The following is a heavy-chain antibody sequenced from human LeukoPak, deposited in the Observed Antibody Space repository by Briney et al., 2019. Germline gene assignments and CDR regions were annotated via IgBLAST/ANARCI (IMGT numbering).Heavy chain of an antibody. CDR1: GFTSGRYW. D-gene: IGHD2-15*01. CDR2: IKQDGGEK. CDR3: VRRYCSGGSCYFDY. V-gene: IGHV3-7*01. Sequence: GGSLRLSWAASGFTSGRYWMSWFRQAPGKGLEWVAKIKQDGGEKYYVESVKGRFTISRDNAKNSLYLQMNSLRVEDTAVYYCVRRYCSGGSCYFDYWGQGILVTVSS. J-gene: IGHJ4*02.